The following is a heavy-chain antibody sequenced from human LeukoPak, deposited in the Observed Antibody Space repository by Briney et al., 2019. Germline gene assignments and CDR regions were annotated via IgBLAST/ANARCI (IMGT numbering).Heavy chain of an antibody. J-gene: IGHJ4*02. CDR2: IYSGDSDA. CDR3: ARLSMDHVDTVLVSSSSFFDY. CDR1: GYSFSSYW. Sequence: GESLKISCKGSGYSFSSYWIGWVRQMPGKGLEWMGIIYSGDSDARYSPSFQGQVTISADKSITTAYLQWSSLKASDTAMYYCARLSMDHVDTVLVSSSSFFDYWGQGTLVTVSS. D-gene: IGHD5-18*01. V-gene: IGHV5-51*01.